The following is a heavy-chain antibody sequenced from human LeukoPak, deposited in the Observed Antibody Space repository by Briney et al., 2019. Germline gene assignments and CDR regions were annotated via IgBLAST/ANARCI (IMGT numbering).Heavy chain of an antibody. CDR2: IGTAGDT. CDR1: GFTFNNYD. J-gene: IGHJ6*02. D-gene: IGHD4/OR15-4a*01. V-gene: IGHV3-13*01. CDR3: ARELRYGGNPGTGDYGMDV. Sequence: GGSLRLSCAASGFTFNNYDMHWVRQATGKGLEWVSSIGTAGDTYYSGSVKGRFTISRENAKNSFYLQMNSVSAEDTAVCYCARELRYGGNPGTGDYGMDVWGQGTTVTVSS.